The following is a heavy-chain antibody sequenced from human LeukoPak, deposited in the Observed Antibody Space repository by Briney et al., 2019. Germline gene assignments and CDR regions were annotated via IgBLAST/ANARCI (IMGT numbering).Heavy chain of an antibody. D-gene: IGHD4-11*01. CDR3: VRDGYSTAWGYYSDS. V-gene: IGHV4-4*07. CDR2: IDRSGGT. CDR1: GASISNYQ. J-gene: IGHJ4*02. Sequence: SETLSLTCTVPGASISNYQGSWIRETVRERLERSCHIDRSGGTYYNPSLKSGVTMSVDTSKNQVFVKLTSVTAADTAVYYCVRDGYSTAWGYYSDSWGQGILVTVSS.